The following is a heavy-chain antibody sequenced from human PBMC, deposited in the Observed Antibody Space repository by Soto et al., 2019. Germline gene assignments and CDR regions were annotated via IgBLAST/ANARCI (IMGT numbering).Heavy chain of an antibody. Sequence: GGSLSLSCAASGFTFSSYAMSWVRQAPGKGLEWVSAISGSGGSTYYADSVKGRFTISRDNSKNTLYLQMNSLRAEDTAVYYCAKDYGGPHRFDYWGQGTLVTVSS. CDR1: GFTFSSYA. V-gene: IGHV3-23*01. CDR3: AKDYGGPHRFDY. CDR2: ISGSGGST. D-gene: IGHD4-17*01. J-gene: IGHJ4*02.